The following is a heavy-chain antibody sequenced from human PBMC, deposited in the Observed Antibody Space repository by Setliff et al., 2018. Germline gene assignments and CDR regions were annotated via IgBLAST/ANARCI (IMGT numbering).Heavy chain of an antibody. V-gene: IGHV4-38-2*01. J-gene: IGHJ6*02. CDR3: ARSAGYSSSWYNYYYGMDV. Sequence: SETLSLTCAVSGYSISSGYYWGWIRQPPGKGLEWIGSIYHSGSTYYNPSLRSRVTISVDTSKNQFSLKLSSVTAADTAVYYCARSAGYSSSWYNYYYGMDVWGQGTTVTVSS. CDR2: IYHSGST. CDR1: GYSISSGYY. D-gene: IGHD6-13*01.